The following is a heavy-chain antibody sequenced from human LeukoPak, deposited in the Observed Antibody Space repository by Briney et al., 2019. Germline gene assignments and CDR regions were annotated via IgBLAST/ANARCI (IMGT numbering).Heavy chain of an antibody. J-gene: IGHJ6*03. Sequence: PGGSLRLSCAASGFTFSSYWMHWVRQAPGKGLVWVSRINSDGSSTSYADSVKGRFTISRDNAKNTLYLQMNSLRAEDTAVYYCARDVYPLMVHYYYYYYMDVWGKGTTVTVSS. CDR1: GFTFSSYW. D-gene: IGHD3-10*01. CDR2: INSDGSST. V-gene: IGHV3-74*01. CDR3: ARDVYPLMVHYYYYYYMDV.